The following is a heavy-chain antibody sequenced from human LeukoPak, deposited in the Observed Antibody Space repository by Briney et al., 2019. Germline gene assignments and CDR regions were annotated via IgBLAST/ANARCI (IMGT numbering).Heavy chain of an antibody. CDR3: AAGGGLWLIGGDY. CDR1: GYTFTSYA. J-gene: IGHJ4*02. CDR2: INAGNGNT. V-gene: IGHV1-3*01. Sequence: VASVKVSCKASGYTFTSYAMHWVRQAPGQRLEWMGWINAGNGNTKYSQKFQGRVTMTEDTSTDTAYMELSSLRSEDTAVYYCAAGGGLWLIGGDYWGQGTLVTVSS. D-gene: IGHD5-18*01.